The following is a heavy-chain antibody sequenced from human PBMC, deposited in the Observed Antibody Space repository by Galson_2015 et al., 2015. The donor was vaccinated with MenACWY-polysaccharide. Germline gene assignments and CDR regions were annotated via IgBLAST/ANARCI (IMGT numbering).Heavy chain of an antibody. D-gene: IGHD2-8*01. V-gene: IGHV7-4-1*02. Sequence: SVKVSCKASGYTFTSCSMNWVRQAPGQGLEWMGWINTNNGNPTYAQGFTGRFVFSLDTSVSTAYLQISSLKAEDTAVYYCARDQLYCTNGVCFEGSGWFDPWGQGTLVTVSS. CDR3: ARDQLYCTNGVCFEGSGWFDP. CDR2: INTNNGNP. CDR1: GYTFTSCS. J-gene: IGHJ5*02.